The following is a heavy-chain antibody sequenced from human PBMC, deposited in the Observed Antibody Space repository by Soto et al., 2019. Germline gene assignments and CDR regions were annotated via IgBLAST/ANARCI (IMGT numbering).Heavy chain of an antibody. Sequence: GESLKISCKGSGYSFTSYWIVWVRQMPGKGLEWMGIIYPGDSDTRYSPSFQGQVTISADKSISTAYLLWISQKSSDTARYYCARLCPGGDGYTILDYWGQGTLVPGSS. D-gene: IGHD3-10*02. CDR1: GYSFTSYW. CDR2: IYPGDSDT. CDR3: ARLCPGGDGYTILDY. J-gene: IGHJ4*02. V-gene: IGHV5-51*01.